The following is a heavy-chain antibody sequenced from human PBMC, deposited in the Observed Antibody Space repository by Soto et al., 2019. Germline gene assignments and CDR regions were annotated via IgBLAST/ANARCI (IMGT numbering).Heavy chain of an antibody. CDR3: ARSMLYSGGSNYSPFDY. CDR2: FYYTGSI. V-gene: IGHV4-61*01. Sequence: QVQLQESGPGLVKPSETLSLTCTVSGGSVSSGSYYWSWIRQPPGKGLEWIGYFYYTGSINYNPSPKRRVTISIDASTTPFSLRLSSVTAADTAVYYCARSMLYSGGSNYSPFDYWGQGTLVTVSS. CDR1: GGSVSSGSYY. D-gene: IGHD2-15*01. J-gene: IGHJ4*02.